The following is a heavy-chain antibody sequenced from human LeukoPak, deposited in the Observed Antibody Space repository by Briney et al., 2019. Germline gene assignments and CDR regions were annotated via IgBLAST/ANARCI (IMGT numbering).Heavy chain of an antibody. V-gene: IGHV4-30-4*08. CDR2: IYYSGST. CDR1: GGSISSGDYS. J-gene: IGHJ5*02. D-gene: IGHD2-2*01. CDR3: AREDCSSTSCSLSGWFDP. Sequence: SETLSLTCTVSGGSISSGDYSWSWIRQPPGKGLEGIGYIYYSGSTYYKPSLKSRVTISVDTSKNHFSLKLSSVTAADTAVYYCAREDCSSTSCSLSGWFDPWGQGTLVTVSS.